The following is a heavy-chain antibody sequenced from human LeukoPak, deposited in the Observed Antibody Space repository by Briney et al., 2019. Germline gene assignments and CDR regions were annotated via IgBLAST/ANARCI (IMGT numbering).Heavy chain of an antibody. CDR1: GGTFSSCA. V-gene: IGHV1-69*04. Sequence: SVKVSCKASGGTFSSCAISWVRQAPGQGLEWMGRIIPILGIANYAQKFQGRVTITADKSTTTACMELSSLRSEDTAVYYCARAQNYYDSSGSSDAFDIWGQGTMVTVSS. J-gene: IGHJ3*02. D-gene: IGHD3-22*01. CDR2: IIPILGIA. CDR3: ARAQNYYDSSGSSDAFDI.